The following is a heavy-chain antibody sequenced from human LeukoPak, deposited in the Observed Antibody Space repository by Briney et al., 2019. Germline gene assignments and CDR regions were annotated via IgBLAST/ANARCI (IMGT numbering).Heavy chain of an antibody. CDR2: IYSGGNT. CDR1: GFTVSSNY. D-gene: IGHD3-22*01. Sequence: GGSLRLSCAASGFTVSSNYMSWVRQAPGKGLEWVSVIYSGGNTYYADSVQGRFTMSRENPENTLYLQMNSLRAEDTAVYYCARAHDRGYYYGFDFWGQGILVTVSS. J-gene: IGHJ4*02. CDR3: ARAHDRGYYYGFDF. V-gene: IGHV3-66*01.